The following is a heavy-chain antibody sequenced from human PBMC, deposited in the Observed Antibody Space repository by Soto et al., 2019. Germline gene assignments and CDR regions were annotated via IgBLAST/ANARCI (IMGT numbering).Heavy chain of an antibody. J-gene: IGHJ5*02. Sequence: GESLKISCKGSGYSFNNHWIGWVRQTPGKGLEWMGLIFTRDSETKTSPSFQGHVSFSVDNSINTVYLQWTSLKTADTGMYFCARGYYDSGHGYDLWGQGTQVTVSS. CDR3: ARGYYDSGHGYDL. CDR2: IFTRDSET. D-gene: IGHD3-10*01. V-gene: IGHV5-51*01. CDR1: GYSFNNHW.